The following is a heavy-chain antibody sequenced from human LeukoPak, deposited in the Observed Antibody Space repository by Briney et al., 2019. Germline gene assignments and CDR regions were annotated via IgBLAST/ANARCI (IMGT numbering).Heavy chain of an antibody. CDR3: AKGNNGYYDSSGYPDYFDY. Sequence: PGGSLRLSCAASGFTFDYYAMHWVRQAPGKGLEWVSGISWNSGAIGYADSVKGRFTISRDNAKNSLYLQMNSLRAEDTALYYCAKGNNGYYDSSGYPDYFDYWGQGTLVTVSS. CDR2: ISWNSGAI. J-gene: IGHJ4*02. CDR1: GFTFDYYA. D-gene: IGHD3-22*01. V-gene: IGHV3-9*01.